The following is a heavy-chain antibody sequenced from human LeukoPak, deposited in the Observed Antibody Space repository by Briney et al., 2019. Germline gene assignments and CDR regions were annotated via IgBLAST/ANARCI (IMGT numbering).Heavy chain of an antibody. CDR1: GGTFSSYA. D-gene: IGHD3-22*01. Sequence: ASVKVSCKASGGTFSSYAISWVRQAPGQGLEWMGRIIPILGIANYAQKFQGRVTITAHKSTSTAYMELSSLRSEDTAVYYCAPDWDYYDSSGYYSNYWGQGTLVTVSS. CDR2: IIPILGIA. V-gene: IGHV1-69*04. CDR3: APDWDYYDSSGYYSNY. J-gene: IGHJ4*02.